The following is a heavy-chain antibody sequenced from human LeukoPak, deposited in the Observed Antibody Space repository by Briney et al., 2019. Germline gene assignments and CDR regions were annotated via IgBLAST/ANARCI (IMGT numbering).Heavy chain of an antibody. V-gene: IGHV4-34*01. J-gene: IGHJ5*02. CDR1: GGSFSGYY. CDR2: INHSGST. CDR3: ARRQGIAVAGTGNWFDP. D-gene: IGHD6-19*01. Sequence: SETLSLTCAVYGGSFSGYYWSWIRQPPGKGLEWIGEINHSGSTNYNPSLKSRVTISVDTSKNQFSLKLSSVTAADTAVYYCARRQGIAVAGTGNWFDPWGQGTLVTVSS.